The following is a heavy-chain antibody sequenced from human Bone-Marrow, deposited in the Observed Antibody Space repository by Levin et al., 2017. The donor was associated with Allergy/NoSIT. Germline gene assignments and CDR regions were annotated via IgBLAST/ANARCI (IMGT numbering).Heavy chain of an antibody. V-gene: IGHV3-23*01. CDR3: AKEMSPMVRGVIIRAADY. Sequence: LSLTCAASGFTFSSYAMSWVRQAPGKGLEWVSAISGSGGSTYYADSVKGRFTISRDNSKNTLYLQMNSLRAEDTAVYYCAKEMSPMVRGVIIRAADYWGQGTLVTVSS. CDR1: GFTFSSYA. CDR2: ISGSGGST. J-gene: IGHJ4*02. D-gene: IGHD3-10*01.